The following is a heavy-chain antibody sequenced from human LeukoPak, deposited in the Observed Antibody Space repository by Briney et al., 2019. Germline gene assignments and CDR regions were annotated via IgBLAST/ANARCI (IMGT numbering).Heavy chain of an antibody. J-gene: IGHJ4*02. CDR3: AMSSIVVVPAATDY. CDR2: ISGSGGST. D-gene: IGHD2-2*01. Sequence: GGSLRLSCAASGFTFSSYAMSWVRQAPGKGLEWVSAISGSGGSTYYADSVKGRFAISRDNSKNTLYLQMNSLRAEDTAVYYCAMSSIVVVPAATDYWGQGTLVTVSS. V-gene: IGHV3-23*01. CDR1: GFTFSSYA.